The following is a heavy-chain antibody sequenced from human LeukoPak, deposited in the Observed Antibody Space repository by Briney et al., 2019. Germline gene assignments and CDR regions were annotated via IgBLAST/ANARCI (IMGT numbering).Heavy chain of an antibody. CDR2: INILSNYI. V-gene: IGHV3-21*04. CDR3: ARGRFVRLPDY. CDR1: GFTFSSYS. D-gene: IGHD3-16*02. Sequence: GGSLRLSCAASGFTFSSYSMNWVRQAPGKGLEWVSSINILSNYIYYADSVKGRFTISRDNAKNSLYLQMNSLRAEDTAVYYCARGRFVRLPDYWGQGTLVTVSS. J-gene: IGHJ4*02.